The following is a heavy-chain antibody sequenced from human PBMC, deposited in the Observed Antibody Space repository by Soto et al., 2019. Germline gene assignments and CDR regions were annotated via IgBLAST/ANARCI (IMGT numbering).Heavy chain of an antibody. V-gene: IGHV1-58*02. CDR1: GFTFTSSA. Sequence: GASVKVSCKASGFTFTSSAMQWVRQARGQRLEWIGWIVVGSGNTNYAQKFQERVTITRDMSTSTAYMELSSLRSEDTAVYYCAALRVAARRYYHYYMDVWGTGTTVTVSS. D-gene: IGHD6-6*01. CDR2: IVVGSGNT. CDR3: AALRVAARRYYHYYMDV. J-gene: IGHJ6*03.